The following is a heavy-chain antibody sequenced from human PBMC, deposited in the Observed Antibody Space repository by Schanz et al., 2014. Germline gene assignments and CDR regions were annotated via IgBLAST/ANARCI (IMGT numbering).Heavy chain of an antibody. CDR1: GFSVRNNY. CDR3: ARGVRIDY. J-gene: IGHJ4*02. CDR2: IYAGGGT. D-gene: IGHD3-3*01. Sequence: EVQLVESGGGLVQPGGSLRLSCAASGFSVRNNYMSWVRQAPGKGLEWVSIIYAGGGTYYADSVEGRFTISRDNAKNSLYLQMNSLTAEDTAVYYCARGVRIDYWGQGTLVTVSS. V-gene: IGHV3-53*01.